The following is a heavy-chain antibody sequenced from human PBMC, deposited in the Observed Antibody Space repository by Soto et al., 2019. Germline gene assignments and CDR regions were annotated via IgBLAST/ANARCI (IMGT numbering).Heavy chain of an antibody. CDR2: INPNSGGT. CDR1: GYTFTGYY. V-gene: IGHV1-2*02. J-gene: IGHJ6*02. CDR3: ARGVGAPNAKYYYYGMDV. D-gene: IGHD1-26*01. Sequence: GASVKVSFKASGYTFTGYYMHWVRQAPGQGLEWMGWINPNSGGTNYAQKFQGRVTMTRDTSISTAYMELSRLRSDDTAVYYCARGVGAPNAKYYYYGMDVWGQGTTVTVSS.